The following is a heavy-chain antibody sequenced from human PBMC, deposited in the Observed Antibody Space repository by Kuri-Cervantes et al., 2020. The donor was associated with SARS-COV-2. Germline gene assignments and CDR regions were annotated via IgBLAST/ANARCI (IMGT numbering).Heavy chain of an antibody. CDR2: IIPIFGTA. CDR3: ASRTVTTGYYYGMDV. Sequence: SVKVSCKASGGTFSSYAISWVRQAPRQGLEWMGGIIPIFGTANYAQKFQGRVTITADKSTSTAYMELSSLRSEDTAVYYCASRTVTTGYYYGMDVWGQGTTVTVSS. J-gene: IGHJ6*02. D-gene: IGHD4-11*01. V-gene: IGHV1-69*06. CDR1: GGTFSSYA.